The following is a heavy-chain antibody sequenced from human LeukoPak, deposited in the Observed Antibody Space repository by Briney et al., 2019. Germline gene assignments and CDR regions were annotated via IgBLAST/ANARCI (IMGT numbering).Heavy chain of an antibody. Sequence: GGSLRLSCAASGFTFSSHWMHWVRQAPGKGLVWVSRINSDGSGTIYADSVKGRFTISRDNSKNTMFLQMNSLRAEDTAVYHCARDRSGYANDAFDFWGQGTMVTVSS. V-gene: IGHV3-74*01. J-gene: IGHJ3*01. D-gene: IGHD3-3*01. CDR3: ARDRSGYANDAFDF. CDR2: INSDGSGT. CDR1: GFTFSSHW.